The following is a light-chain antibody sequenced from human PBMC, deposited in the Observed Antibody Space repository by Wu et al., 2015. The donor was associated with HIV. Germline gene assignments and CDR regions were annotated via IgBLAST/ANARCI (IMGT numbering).Light chain of an antibody. Sequence: EIVLTQSPGTLSLSPGERATLSCRASQTLRSSYLAWYQQKPGQAPRLLIYGASTRATGIPARFSGSGSGTEFTLTISSLQSEDFAVYYCQQYNNWPPWTFGQGTKVEIK. J-gene: IGKJ1*01. CDR2: GAS. CDR1: QTLRSSY. V-gene: IGKV3-15*01. CDR3: QQYNNWPPWT.